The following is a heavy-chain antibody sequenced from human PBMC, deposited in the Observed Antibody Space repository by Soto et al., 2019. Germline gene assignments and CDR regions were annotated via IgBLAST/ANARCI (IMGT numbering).Heavy chain of an antibody. CDR2: IIPIFGTA. CDR3: ARYLEMAARAFDS. Sequence: GPSVKVSCKASGGTFSSYAISWVRQAPGQGLEWMGGIIPIFGTANYAQKFQGRVTITADESTSTAYMELSSLRSEDTAVYYCARYLEMAARAFDSWGQGTMVTVS. V-gene: IGHV1-69*13. D-gene: IGHD6-19*01. J-gene: IGHJ3*02. CDR1: GGTFSSYA.